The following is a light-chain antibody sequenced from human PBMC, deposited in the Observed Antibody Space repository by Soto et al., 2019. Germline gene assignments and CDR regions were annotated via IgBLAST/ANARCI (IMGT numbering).Light chain of an antibody. CDR3: QSYDSSLSGSPNV. V-gene: IGLV1-40*01. J-gene: IGLJ1*01. Sequence: QSVLTQPPSVSGAPGHRVTISCTGSSSNIGAGYDVHWYQQLPGTAPKLLIYGNSNRPSGVPDRFSGSKSGTSASLAITGLQAEDEADYYCQSYDSSLSGSPNVFVTGTQVAVL. CDR1: SSNIGAGYD. CDR2: GNS.